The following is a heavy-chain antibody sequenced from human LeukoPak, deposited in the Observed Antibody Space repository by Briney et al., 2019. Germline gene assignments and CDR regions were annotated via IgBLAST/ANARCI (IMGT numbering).Heavy chain of an antibody. D-gene: IGHD6-19*01. J-gene: IGHJ4*02. V-gene: IGHV1-2*02. CDR1: GNTFTGDF. Sequence: ASVKVSCKASGNTFTGDFMHWVRQAPGQGLEWMGWIKPSSGDTNYAQKFQGRVTMTRDTSISTAYMELSRLRSDDTAVYYCARGPPPGYSSGWYFGYWGQGTLVTVSS. CDR3: ARGPPPGYSSGWYFGY. CDR2: IKPSSGDT.